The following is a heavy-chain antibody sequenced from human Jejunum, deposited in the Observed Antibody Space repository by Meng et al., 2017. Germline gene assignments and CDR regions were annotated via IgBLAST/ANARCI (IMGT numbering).Heavy chain of an antibody. CDR3: ARVQMVRLFDS. D-gene: IGHD5-18*01. V-gene: IGHV4-34*01. CDR2: INHNGDT. Sequence: QVQLQQWGSGLLKPPETLPLTCAAHGGSFSGYYWSWTRQPPGKGLEWIGEINHNGDTNYNPSLKSRVTISVDTPKNQFSLRLTSVTAADTAIYYCARVQMVRLFDSWGQGALVTVSS. CDR1: GGSFSGYY. J-gene: IGHJ4*02.